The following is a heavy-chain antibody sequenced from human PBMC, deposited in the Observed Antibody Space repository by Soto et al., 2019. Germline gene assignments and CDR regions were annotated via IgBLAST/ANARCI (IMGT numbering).Heavy chain of an antibody. V-gene: IGHV3-53*04. CDR2: ISNGGKT. D-gene: IGHD2-2*01. J-gene: IGHJ6*03. CDR1: GFTVNNNY. Sequence: GGSLRLSCAASGFTVNNNYMSWVRQAPGKGLEWVSLISNGGKTYYADSVKGRFTISRHNFKSTLYLQMNSLRAEDTAVYYCARAETPFDQYCSSTSCYYYYMDVWGKGTTVTVSS. CDR3: ARAETPFDQYCSSTSCYYYYMDV.